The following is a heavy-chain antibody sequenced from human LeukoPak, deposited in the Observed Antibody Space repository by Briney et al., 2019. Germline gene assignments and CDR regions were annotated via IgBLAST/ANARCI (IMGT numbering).Heavy chain of an antibody. CDR3: AGFETRGTGDFDH. V-gene: IGHV3-21*01. Sequence: KSGGALRLSCAPSRFTFAAHSMNWVRQAPGKGLEWVASISANSIYIIYADSVKGRFTISRDDAENSLFLQMSRLRAEDTAVYYCAGFETRGTGDFDHWGQGTLVTVSS. D-gene: IGHD3/OR15-3a*01. CDR2: ISANSIYI. CDR1: RFTFAAHS. J-gene: IGHJ4*02.